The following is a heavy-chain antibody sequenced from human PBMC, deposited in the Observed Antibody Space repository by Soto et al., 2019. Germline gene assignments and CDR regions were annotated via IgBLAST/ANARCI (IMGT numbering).Heavy chain of an antibody. CDR1: GFTVSNYG. D-gene: IGHD2-2*01. CDR3: ARDVSVLVPAAYYYYYGMDV. V-gene: IGHV3-33*01. CDR2: IWHDGGNK. Sequence: PGGSLRLSCAASGFTVSNYGMHWVRQAPGKGLEWVAVIWHDGGNKYSADSVKGRFTISRDNSKNILYLQMNSLRAEDTAVYYCARDVSVLVPAAYYYYYGMDVCGQGTTVIVSS. J-gene: IGHJ6*02.